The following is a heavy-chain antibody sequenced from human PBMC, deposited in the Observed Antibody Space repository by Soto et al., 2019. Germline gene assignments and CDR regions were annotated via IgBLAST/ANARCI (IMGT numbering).Heavy chain of an antibody. V-gene: IGHV3-7*03. CDR1: GFTFSNYW. D-gene: IGHD2-2*01. CDR2: IQEHGNDK. J-gene: IGHJ6*02. Sequence: PGGSLRLSCAASGFTFSNYWMNWVRQAPGKGLEWVANIQEHGNDKNYVDSVKGRFTIFRDNAQNSLLLQMNSLRTEDTAVYYCAGGHDLVVQAGRRDTHFYYRMDVWGQGTTVTVSS. CDR3: AGGHDLVVQAGRRDTHFYYRMDV.